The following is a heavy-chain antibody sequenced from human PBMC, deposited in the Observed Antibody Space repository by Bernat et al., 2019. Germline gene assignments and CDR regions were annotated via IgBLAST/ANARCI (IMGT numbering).Heavy chain of an antibody. CDR1: GFTFSSYG. Sequence: QVQLVESGGGVVQPGRSLRLSCAASGFTFSSYGMHWVRQAPGKGLEWVAVISYDGSNKYYADSVKGRFTISRDNSKNTLYLQMNSLRAEDTAVYYCAKDIMVRGVITNWFDPWGQGTLVTVSS. CDR3: AKDIMVRGVITNWFDP. CDR2: ISYDGSNK. V-gene: IGHV3-30*18. D-gene: IGHD3-10*01. J-gene: IGHJ5*02.